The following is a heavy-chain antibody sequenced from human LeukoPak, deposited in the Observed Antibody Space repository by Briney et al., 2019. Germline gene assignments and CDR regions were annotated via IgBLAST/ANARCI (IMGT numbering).Heavy chain of an antibody. V-gene: IGHV3-23*01. CDR1: GFTFSSYA. CDR2: ISGSGGST. Sequence: GGSLRLSCAASGFTFSSYAMSWVRQAPGKGLEWVSAISGSGGSTYYADSVKGRFTISRDNSKNTLYLQMNSLRAGDTAVYYCAAQQWLENWFDPWGQGTLVTVSS. CDR3: AAQQWLENWFDP. D-gene: IGHD6-19*01. J-gene: IGHJ5*02.